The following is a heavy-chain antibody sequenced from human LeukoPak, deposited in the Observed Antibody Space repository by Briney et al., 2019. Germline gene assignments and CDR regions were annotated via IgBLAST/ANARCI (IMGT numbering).Heavy chain of an antibody. CDR2: INWNGGST. CDR3: ARVDYYYYYMDV. V-gene: IGHV3-20*04. J-gene: IGHJ6*03. CDR1: GFTFDDYG. Sequence: GGSLRLSCAASGFTFDDYGMSWVRQAPGKGLEWVSGINWNGGSTGYADSVKGRFTISRDNAKNSLYLQMNSLRAEDTAVYYCARVDYYYYYMDVWGKGTTVTVSS.